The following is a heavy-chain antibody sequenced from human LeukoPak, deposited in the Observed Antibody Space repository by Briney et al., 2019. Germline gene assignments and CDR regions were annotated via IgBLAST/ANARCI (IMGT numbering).Heavy chain of an antibody. CDR2: IIPIFGTA. D-gene: IGHD5-24*01. CDR3: ASKLPSDYYYYYMDV. Sequence: GASVKVSCKASGGTFSSYAISWVRQAPGQGLEWMGGIIPIFGTANYAQKFQGRVTITADKFTSTAYMELSSLRSEDTAVYYCASKLPSDYYYYYMDVWGKGTTVTVSS. CDR1: GGTFSSYA. J-gene: IGHJ6*03. V-gene: IGHV1-69*06.